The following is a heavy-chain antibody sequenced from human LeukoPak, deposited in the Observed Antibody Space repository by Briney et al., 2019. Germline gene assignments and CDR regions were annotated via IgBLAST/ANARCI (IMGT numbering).Heavy chain of an antibody. V-gene: IGHV3-23*01. CDR3: AKVAHYYGSGSYYEYYFDY. CDR2: ISGSGGST. Sequence: TGGSLRLSCAASGFTFSSYAMSWVRQAPRKGLEWVSAISGSGGSTYYSDSVKGRFTISRDNSKNTLYLQMDSLRAEDMAVYYCAKVAHYYGSGSYYEYYFDYWGQGTLVTVSS. J-gene: IGHJ4*02. D-gene: IGHD3-10*01. CDR1: GFTFSSYA.